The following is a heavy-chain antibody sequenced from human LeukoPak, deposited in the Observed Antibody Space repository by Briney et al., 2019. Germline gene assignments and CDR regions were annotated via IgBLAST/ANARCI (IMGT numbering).Heavy chain of an antibody. CDR1: GYTFTSYV. V-gene: IGHV1-18*01. CDR3: ARERPYYYGSGSYYNTPLADY. J-gene: IGHJ4*02. CDR2: ISAYNGKT. Sequence: ASVKVSCKASGYTFTSYVISWVRQAPGQGLEWMGWISAYNGKTNYAQKLQGRVTMTTDTSTSTAYMELRSLRSDDTAVYYCARERPYYYGSGSYYNTPLADYWGQGTLVTVSS. D-gene: IGHD3-10*01.